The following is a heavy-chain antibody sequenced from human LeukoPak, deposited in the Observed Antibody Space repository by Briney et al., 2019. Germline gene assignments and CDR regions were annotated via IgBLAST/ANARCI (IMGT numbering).Heavy chain of an antibody. V-gene: IGHV4-34*01. CDR2: IYYSGST. Sequence: SETLSLTCAVYGGSFSGYYWSWIRQPPGKGLEWIGSIYYSGSTYYNPSLKSRVTISVDTSKNQFSLKLSSVTAADTAVYYCARVRMSYYYYGMDVWGQGTTVTVSS. CDR1: GGSFSGYY. J-gene: IGHJ6*02. CDR3: ARVRMSYYYYGMDV. D-gene: IGHD2-15*01.